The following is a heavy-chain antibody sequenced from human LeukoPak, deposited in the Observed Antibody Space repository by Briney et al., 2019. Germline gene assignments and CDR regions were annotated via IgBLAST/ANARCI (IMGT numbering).Heavy chain of an antibody. CDR2: IYPGDSDT. Sequence: GESLKISFKGSGYSFTSYWIGWVRPMPGKGLEWMGIIYPGDSDTRYSPSFQGQVTISADKSISTAYLQWSSLKASDTAMYYCARTITGQTHWFDPWGQGTLVTVSS. J-gene: IGHJ5*02. CDR3: ARTITGQTHWFDP. D-gene: IGHD1-20*01. V-gene: IGHV5-51*01. CDR1: GYSFTSYW.